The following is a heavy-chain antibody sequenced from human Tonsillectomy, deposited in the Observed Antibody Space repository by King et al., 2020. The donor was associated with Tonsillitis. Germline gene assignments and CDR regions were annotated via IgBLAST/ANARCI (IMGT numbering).Heavy chain of an antibody. D-gene: IGHD2-15*01. V-gene: IGHV4-4*07. J-gene: IGHJ5*02. CDR1: GGSISSYY. CDR3: ARDGGAYCSGGSCSNWFDP. Sequence: VQLQESGPGLVKPSETLSLTCTVSGGSISSYYWSWLRQPAGKGLEWIGRIYTSGSTNYNPSLKSRVTMSVDTSKNQFSLKLSSVTAADTAVYYCARDGGAYCSGGSCSNWFDPWGQGTLVTVSS. CDR2: IYTSGST.